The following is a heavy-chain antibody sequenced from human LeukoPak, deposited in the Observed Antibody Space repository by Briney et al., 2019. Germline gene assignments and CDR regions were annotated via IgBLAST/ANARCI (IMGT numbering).Heavy chain of an antibody. CDR1: GFTFSSYW. D-gene: IGHD3-3*01. CDR2: IKQDGSEK. J-gene: IGHJ6*02. CDR3: ARERGYDFWSGYYGMDV. V-gene: IGHV3-7*05. Sequence: GGSLRLSCAASGFTFSSYWMSWVRQAPGKGLEWVANIKQDGSEKYYVDSVKGRFTISRDNAKNSLYLQMNSLRAEDTAVYYCARERGYDFWSGYYGMDVWGQGTTVTVSS.